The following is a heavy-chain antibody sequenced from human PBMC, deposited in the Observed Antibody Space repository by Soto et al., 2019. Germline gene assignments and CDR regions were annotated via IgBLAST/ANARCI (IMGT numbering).Heavy chain of an antibody. J-gene: IGHJ4*02. CDR2: IFYSGST. D-gene: IGHD1-26*01. Sequence: QVQLQESGPGLVKPSQTLSLTCSVSGGSINSGGYYWTWIRQYPGKGLEWIGNIFYSGSTSYNPSRKSRLTISIDTSKTHFSLRLTSVTAADTAVYYCARNSVSKKIDFWGQGTLVTVSS. CDR3: ARNSVSKKIDF. CDR1: GGSINSGGYY. V-gene: IGHV4-31*03.